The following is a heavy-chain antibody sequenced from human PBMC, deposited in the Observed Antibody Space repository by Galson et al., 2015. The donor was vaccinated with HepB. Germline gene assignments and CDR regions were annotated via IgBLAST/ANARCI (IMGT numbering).Heavy chain of an antibody. J-gene: IGHJ5*02. Sequence: TLSLTCTVSGGSISSVTYYWGWIRQPPGKGLEWIGSIYYSGSTYYNPSLKSRVTISVDKSKNQFSLKLSSVTAADTAVYYCARDREVSLNWFDPWGQGTLVTVSS. CDR2: IYYSGST. D-gene: IGHD3-10*01. V-gene: IGHV4-39*07. CDR3: ARDREVSLNWFDP. CDR1: GGSISSVTYY.